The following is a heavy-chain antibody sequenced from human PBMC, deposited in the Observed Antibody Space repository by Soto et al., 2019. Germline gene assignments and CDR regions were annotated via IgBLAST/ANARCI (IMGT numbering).Heavy chain of an antibody. V-gene: IGHV3-30*03. CDR1: GFTFKSFG. J-gene: IGHJ4*02. CDR2: VSDDGHYK. Sequence: GGSLRLSCEASGFTFKSFGFHWVRQAPGKGLEWVAVVSDDGHYKSYADSVKGRFTISRDNSKNTVYVEMSSLRPEDTAIYYCVMDLPGRYRSSWFLHLDFWGQGTLVTVS. CDR3: VMDLPGRYRSSWFLHLDF. D-gene: IGHD6-13*01.